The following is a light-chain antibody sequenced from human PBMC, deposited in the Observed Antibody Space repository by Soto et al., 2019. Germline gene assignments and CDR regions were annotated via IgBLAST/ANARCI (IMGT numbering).Light chain of an antibody. Sequence: EIVLTQSPGTLSLSPGERATLSCRASQSVRSSYLAWYQHKPAQAPRLLIYAASSRATGIPDRFSGSGSGTDFTLTITILEPEAFAVYYCQQYGSSPYTFGQGTKLEIK. CDR3: QQYGSSPYT. J-gene: IGKJ2*01. CDR2: AAS. CDR1: QSVRSSY. V-gene: IGKV3-20*01.